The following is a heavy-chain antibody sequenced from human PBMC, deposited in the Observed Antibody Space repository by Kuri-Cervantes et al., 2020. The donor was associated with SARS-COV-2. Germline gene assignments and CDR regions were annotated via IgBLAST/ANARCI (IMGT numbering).Heavy chain of an antibody. V-gene: IGHV1-18*01. D-gene: IGHD4-23*01. CDR3: ARERGGDAFDI. CDR2: ISPHTGNT. J-gene: IGHJ3*02. Sequence: ASVKVSCKASGYTFTSYGITWVRQAPGQGLEWMGWISPHTGNTGYPQKPQGRVTMTTDTSTSTAYMELRSLRSDDTAVYYCARERGGDAFDIWGQGTTVTVSS. CDR1: GYTFTSYG.